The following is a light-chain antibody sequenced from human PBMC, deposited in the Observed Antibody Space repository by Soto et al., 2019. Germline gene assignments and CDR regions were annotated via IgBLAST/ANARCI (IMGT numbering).Light chain of an antibody. J-gene: IGKJ3*01. V-gene: IGKV1-39*01. CDR2: AAS. CDR3: QQTYSSPFT. Sequence: DLQMTQSPSSLSASVGDRVTITCRASHYISTYLNWYQQKSGKAPKLLIYAASSLHSGVPSRFSGSGSGTDFTLTISSPQPEDVTTYPCQQTYSSPFTFGPGTKVDIK. CDR1: HYISTY.